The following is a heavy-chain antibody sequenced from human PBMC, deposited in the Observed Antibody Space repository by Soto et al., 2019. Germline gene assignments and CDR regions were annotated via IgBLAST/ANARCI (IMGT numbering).Heavy chain of an antibody. CDR3: ARDPLSYGDYAQTYWYFDL. Sequence: EAQLVESGGGLGQPGGSLRLSCGASGITFSRCLMSWVRQAPGKGLEWVASISQDGTDTDYVDSVKGRFAISRDNPKNSLYLQMNSLRAHDTAVYYCARDPLSYGDYAQTYWYFDLWGRGTRVTVSS. D-gene: IGHD4-17*01. CDR1: GITFSRCL. J-gene: IGHJ2*01. V-gene: IGHV3-7*01. CDR2: ISQDGTDT.